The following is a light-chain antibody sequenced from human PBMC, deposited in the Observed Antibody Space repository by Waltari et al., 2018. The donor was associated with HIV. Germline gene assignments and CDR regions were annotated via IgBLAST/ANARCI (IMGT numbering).Light chain of an antibody. CDR2: DVS. CDR1: SSDVGAYNY. V-gene: IGLV2-14*01. Sequence: QSALTQPASVSGSPGQSITISCTGTSSDVGAYNYVSWYQQNPGKTPKLIISDVSDRPSGVSNRFSGSKSGNTASLTISGLQAEDEADYYCSSYATTYTVVFGGGTKLTVL. CDR3: SSYATTYTVV. J-gene: IGLJ2*01.